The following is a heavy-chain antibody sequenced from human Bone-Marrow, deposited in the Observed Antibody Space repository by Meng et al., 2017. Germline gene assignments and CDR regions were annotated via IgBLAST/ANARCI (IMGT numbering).Heavy chain of an antibody. CDR2: INTNSGGT. J-gene: IGHJ5*02. CDR3: ERLRSSTRGWFDP. V-gene: IGHV1-2*06. CDR1: GYTFTGYY. D-gene: IGHD2-2*01. Sequence: ASVKVSCKASGYTFTGYYIHWLRQAPGQGLEWMGRINTNSGGTDNEQKFQGRVTMTRDTSISTAYMELSRMRPDVTAVYYCERLRSSTRGWFDPWGQGTLVTVSS.